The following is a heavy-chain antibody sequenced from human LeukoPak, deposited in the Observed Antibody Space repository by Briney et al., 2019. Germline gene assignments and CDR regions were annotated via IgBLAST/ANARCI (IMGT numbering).Heavy chain of an antibody. CDR2: IYTSGST. J-gene: IGHJ4*02. D-gene: IGHD2-15*01. CDR3: ARDQRYCSGSCYSKPADY. CDR1: GGSISSGTYY. V-gene: IGHV4-61*02. Sequence: PSETLSLTCTVSGGSISSGTYYWSWIRQPAGKGLEWIGRIYTSGSTNYNPSLKSRVTISVDTSKNQFSLKLSPVTAADTAVYYCARDQRYCSGSCYSKPADYWGQGTLVTVSS.